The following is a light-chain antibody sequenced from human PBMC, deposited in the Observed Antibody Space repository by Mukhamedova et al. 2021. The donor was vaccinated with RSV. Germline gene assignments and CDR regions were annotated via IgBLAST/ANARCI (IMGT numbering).Light chain of an antibody. CDR1: SSNIGGNI. CDR3: AAWDDSLKGYV. V-gene: IGLV1-44*01. Sequence: GSSSNIGGNIVNWYQQLPGTAPKLLIYNNNQRPSGVPDRFSGSKSGTSASLAISGLQSEDEADYYCAAWDDSLKGYVFGTGTKVT. J-gene: IGLJ1*01. CDR2: NNN.